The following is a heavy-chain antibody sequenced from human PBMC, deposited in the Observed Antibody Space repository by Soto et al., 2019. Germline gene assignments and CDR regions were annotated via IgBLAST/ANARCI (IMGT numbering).Heavy chain of an antibody. CDR1: GYSFTSYW. CDR2: IYPGDSDT. V-gene: IGHV5-51*01. CDR3: ARRSYYDFWSGYLDYYGMDV. D-gene: IGHD3-3*01. Sequence: GESLKISCKGSGYSFTSYWIGWVRQMPGKGLEWMGIIYPGDSDTRYSPSFQGQVTISADKSISTAYLQWSSLKASDTAMYYCARRSYYDFWSGYLDYYGMDVWGQGTTVTVSS. J-gene: IGHJ6*02.